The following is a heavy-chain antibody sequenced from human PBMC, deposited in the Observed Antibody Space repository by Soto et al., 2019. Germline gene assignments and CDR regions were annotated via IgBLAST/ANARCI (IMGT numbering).Heavy chain of an antibody. CDR1: GYTFTTFY. CDR3: ARDPIRDGYNNGLDY. Sequence: ASVKVSCKASGYTFTTFYVHWVRQAPGQGLEWVGLINPIGGSTKYAQDFQGRLTLTRDTSTSTVYMVLSSLTSEDTAVYYCARDPIRDGYNNGLDYWGRGTLVTVSS. V-gene: IGHV1-46*01. CDR2: INPIGGST. J-gene: IGHJ4*02. D-gene: IGHD5-12*01.